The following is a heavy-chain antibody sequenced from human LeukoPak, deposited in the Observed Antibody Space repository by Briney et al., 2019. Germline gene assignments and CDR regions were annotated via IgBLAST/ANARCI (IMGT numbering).Heavy chain of an antibody. D-gene: IGHD5-18*01. Sequence: SETLSLTCAVYGGSFSAYYWSWIRQPPGKGLEWVGEINDSGSTNYNPSLKSRVTISVDTSKNQFSLKLSSVTAADTAVYYCARVDTAMVDYGMNVWGQGTTVTVSS. V-gene: IGHV4-34*01. CDR2: INDSGST. CDR3: ARVDTAMVDYGMNV. J-gene: IGHJ6*02. CDR1: GGSFSAYY.